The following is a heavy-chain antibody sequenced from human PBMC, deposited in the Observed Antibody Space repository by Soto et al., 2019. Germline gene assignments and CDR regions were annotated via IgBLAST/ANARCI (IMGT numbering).Heavy chain of an antibody. CDR1: GGTVSTYT. J-gene: IGHJ3*02. V-gene: IGHV1-69*02. CDR2: ILPMLDIT. CDR3: TLGSWSAETFDI. Sequence: QVQLVQSWAEVKKPGSSVKVSCKAAGGTVSTYTILWVRQAPGQRLEWMGRILPMLDITNSAQRFQGRVTITADKSTSTAYLEMSSLRSEDTAVYYCTLGSWSAETFDIWGRGTMVTVSS. D-gene: IGHD6-13*01.